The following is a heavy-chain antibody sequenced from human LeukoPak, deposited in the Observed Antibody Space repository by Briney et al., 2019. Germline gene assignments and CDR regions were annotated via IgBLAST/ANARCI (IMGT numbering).Heavy chain of an antibody. Sequence: SETLSLTCTVSGGSISSSSYYWGWIRQPPGKGLEWIGSIYYSGSTNYNPSLKSRVTISVDTSKNQFSLKLSSVTAADTAVYYCARSLDVYGSNWGGAFDIWGQGTMVTVSS. D-gene: IGHD3-10*01. CDR1: GGSISSSSYY. CDR2: IYYSGST. V-gene: IGHV4-39*07. J-gene: IGHJ3*02. CDR3: ARSLDVYGSNWGGAFDI.